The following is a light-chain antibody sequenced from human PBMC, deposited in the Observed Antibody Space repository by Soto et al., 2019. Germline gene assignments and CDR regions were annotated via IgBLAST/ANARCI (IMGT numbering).Light chain of an antibody. J-gene: IGKJ3*01. Sequence: DIQMTQSPSSLSAPVGDRVTITCQAGQDVSVSLNWYQQKPGKAPKLLISDASNVETGVPSRFSGSGSRTDFTLTISNLQPEDVATYDCQQYDNLPTFGPGTKVEI. CDR1: QDVSVS. CDR2: DAS. CDR3: QQYDNLPT. V-gene: IGKV1-33*01.